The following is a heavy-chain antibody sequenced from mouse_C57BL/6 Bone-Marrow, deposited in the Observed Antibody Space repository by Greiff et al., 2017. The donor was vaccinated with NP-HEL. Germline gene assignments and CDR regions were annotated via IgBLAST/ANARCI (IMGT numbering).Heavy chain of an antibody. CDR1: GYTFTSYW. Sequence: QVHVKQPGAELVMPGASVKLSCKASGYTFTSYWMHWVKQRPGQGLEWIGEIDPSDSYTNYNQKFKGKSTLTVDKSSSTAYMQLSSLTSEDSAVYYCARWLLHYYAMDYWGQGTSVTVYS. V-gene: IGHV1-69*01. CDR2: IDPSDSYT. D-gene: IGHD2-3*01. J-gene: IGHJ4*01. CDR3: ARWLLHYYAMDY.